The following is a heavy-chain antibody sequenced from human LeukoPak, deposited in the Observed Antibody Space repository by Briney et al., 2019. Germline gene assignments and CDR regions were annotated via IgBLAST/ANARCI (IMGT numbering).Heavy chain of an antibody. CDR3: ARDLDSSGYYYAY. V-gene: IGHV3-30*04. CDR1: GFTFSSFA. D-gene: IGHD3-22*01. J-gene: IGHJ4*02. CDR2: ISFDGSDK. Sequence: GGSLRLSCAASGFTFSSFAMHWVRQAPGKGLEWVAVISFDGSDKYYADAVKGRFTISRDNSENTVYLQMNSLRAEDTAVYYCARDLDSSGYYYAYWGQGGLVTVSS.